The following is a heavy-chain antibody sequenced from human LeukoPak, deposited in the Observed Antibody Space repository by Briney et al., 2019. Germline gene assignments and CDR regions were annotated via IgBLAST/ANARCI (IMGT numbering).Heavy chain of an antibody. J-gene: IGHJ3*02. Sequence: SETLSLTCAVYGGSFSGYYWSWIRQPPGKGLEWIGEINHSGSTNYYPSLKSRVTISVDTSKNQFSLKLSSVTAADTAVYYCARYYYDSSGLDPYDAFDIWGQGTMVTVSS. D-gene: IGHD3-22*01. CDR1: GGSFSGYY. CDR2: INHSGST. CDR3: ARYYYDSSGLDPYDAFDI. V-gene: IGHV4-34*01.